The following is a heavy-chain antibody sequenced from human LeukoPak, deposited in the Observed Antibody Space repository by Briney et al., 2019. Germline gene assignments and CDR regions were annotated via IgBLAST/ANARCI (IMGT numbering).Heavy chain of an antibody. Sequence: GGSLRLSCAASGFTFGSYAMTWVRQAPGKGLEWVSAIRGSGTGTNYGDSVKGRFTISRDNSKNTLYLQMNSLRAEDTAVYYCAKDSLGGSGSSYYYYYYYMDVWGKGTTVTVSS. J-gene: IGHJ6*03. CDR3: AKDSLGGSGSSYYYYYYYMDV. CDR1: GFTFGSYA. CDR2: IRGSGTGT. V-gene: IGHV3-23*01. D-gene: IGHD3-10*01.